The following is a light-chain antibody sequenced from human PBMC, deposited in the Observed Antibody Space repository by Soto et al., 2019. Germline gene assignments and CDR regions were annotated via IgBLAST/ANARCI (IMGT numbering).Light chain of an antibody. Sequence: IVMTQSPATLSVSPWETASLSCRASQSAGNFLAWYQQKPGQAPRLLIYGASTRATGIPARFSGSGSGTEFTLTISSLQSEDFAVYYCQQYNNWPPITFGQGARLEIK. CDR3: QQYNNWPPIT. CDR1: QSAGNF. CDR2: GAS. J-gene: IGKJ5*01. V-gene: IGKV3-15*01.